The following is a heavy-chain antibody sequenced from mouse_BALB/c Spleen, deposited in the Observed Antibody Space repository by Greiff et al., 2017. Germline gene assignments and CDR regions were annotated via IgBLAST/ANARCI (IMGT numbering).Heavy chain of an antibody. CDR2: IDPSDSET. Sequence: QVQLQQSGPQLVRPGASVKISCKASGYSFTSYWMHWVKQRPGQGLEWIGMIDPSDSETRLNQKFKDKATLTGDKSSSTAYMQLSSPTSEDSAVSYCARSTIEAPGFAYWGQGTLVTVSA. CDR3: ARSTIEAPGFAY. D-gene: IGHD1-1*01. J-gene: IGHJ3*01. CDR1: GYSFTSYW. V-gene: IGHV1S127*01.